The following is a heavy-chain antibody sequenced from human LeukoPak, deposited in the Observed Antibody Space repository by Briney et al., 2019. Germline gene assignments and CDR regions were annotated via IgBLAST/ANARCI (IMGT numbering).Heavy chain of an antibody. D-gene: IGHD1-14*01. V-gene: IGHV1-2*02. J-gene: IGHJ6*03. CDR2: INPNSGGT. CDR1: GYTFTDYY. Sequence: ASVKVSCKASGYTFTDYYMHWVRQTPGQGLEWMGWINPNSGGTNYAQKFQGRVTMTRGTSISTAYMELSRLRSDDTALYYCARGSANHYYMDVWGKGTTVTVSS. CDR3: ARGSANHYYMDV.